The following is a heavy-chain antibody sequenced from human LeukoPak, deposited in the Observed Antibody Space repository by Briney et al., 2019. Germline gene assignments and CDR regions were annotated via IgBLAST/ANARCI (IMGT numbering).Heavy chain of an antibody. CDR3: ARDQNY. Sequence: GSLRLSCAASGFTVSSNYMSWVRQALGKGLEWVSVTDPSGATYLADSVKGRFTISSDNSKNTMYLQMNSLRAEDTALYYCARDQNYWGQGTLVTVSS. J-gene: IGHJ4*02. CDR1: GFTVSSNY. V-gene: IGHV3-66*01. CDR2: TDPSGAT.